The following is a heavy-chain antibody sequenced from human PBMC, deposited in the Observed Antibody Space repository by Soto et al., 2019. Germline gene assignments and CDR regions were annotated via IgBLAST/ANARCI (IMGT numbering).Heavy chain of an antibody. CDR3: PRLPESLEFVDF. CDR2: IHYTGYT. Sequence: SETLSLTCAVSGYSISSGYYWGCIRQPPGKGLEWVGSIHYTGYTYYNPSLKSRATMSVDTSNNQFSLRLGSVTAADTAVYYCPRLPESLEFVDFWGQGTLVTVSS. V-gene: IGHV4-38-2*01. J-gene: IGHJ4*02. CDR1: GYSISSGYY. D-gene: IGHD1-1*01.